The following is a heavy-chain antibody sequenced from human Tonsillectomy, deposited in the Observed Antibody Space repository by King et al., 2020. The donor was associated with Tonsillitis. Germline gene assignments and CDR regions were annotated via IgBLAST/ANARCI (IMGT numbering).Heavy chain of an antibody. J-gene: IGHJ4*02. Sequence: QVQLVESGGGVVQPGRSLRLSCAASGFTFSIYGMHWVRQAPGKGLEWVAVIWSDGSNKYYADSVKGRFTISRDNSKNTLYLQMNSLRAEDTAVYYCAREELMGNQPHFDYWGQGTLVTVSS. CDR3: AREELMGNQPHFDY. D-gene: IGHD1-14*01. V-gene: IGHV3-33*08. CDR2: IWSDGSNK. CDR1: GFTFSIYG.